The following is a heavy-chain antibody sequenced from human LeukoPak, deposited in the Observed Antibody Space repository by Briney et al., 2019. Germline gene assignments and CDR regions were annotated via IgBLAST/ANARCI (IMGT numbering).Heavy chain of an antibody. V-gene: IGHV3-30*02. CDR2: IRYDGSNK. Sequence: PGGSLRLSCAASGFTFSSYGMHWVRQAPGQGLEWVAFIRYDGSNKYYADSVKGRFTISRDNSKNTLYLQMNSLRAENTAVYYCGLGELSGYGMDVWGQGTTATVSS. CDR1: GFTFSSYG. CDR3: GLGELSGYGMDV. D-gene: IGHD3-10*01. J-gene: IGHJ6*02.